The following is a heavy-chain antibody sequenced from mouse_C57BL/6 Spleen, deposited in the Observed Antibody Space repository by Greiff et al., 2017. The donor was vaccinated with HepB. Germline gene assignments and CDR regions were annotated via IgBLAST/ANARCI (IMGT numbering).Heavy chain of an antibody. CDR3: ARGDGSSYGFAY. CDR1: GYAFTNYL. D-gene: IGHD1-1*01. V-gene: IGHV1-54*01. J-gene: IGHJ3*01. Sequence: LVESGAELVRPGTSVKVSCKASGYAFTNYLIEWVKQRPGQGLEWIGVINPGSGGTNYNEKFKGKATLTADKSSSTAYMQLSSLTSEDSAVYFCARGDGSSYGFAYWGQGTLVTVSA. CDR2: INPGSGGT.